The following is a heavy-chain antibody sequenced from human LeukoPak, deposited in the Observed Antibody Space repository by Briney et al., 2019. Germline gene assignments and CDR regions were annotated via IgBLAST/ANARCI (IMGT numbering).Heavy chain of an antibody. CDR1: GGSFSGYY. D-gene: IGHD3-3*01. V-gene: IGHV4-34*01. CDR3: ASRTTYDFWSGYPWAFDI. Sequence: PSETLSLTCAVYGGSFSGYYWSWIRQPPGQGLEWIGEINHSGSTNYNPSLKSRVTISVDASKNQFSLKLSSVTAADTAVYYCASRTTYDFWSGYPWAFDIWGQGTMVTVSS. J-gene: IGHJ3*02. CDR2: INHSGST.